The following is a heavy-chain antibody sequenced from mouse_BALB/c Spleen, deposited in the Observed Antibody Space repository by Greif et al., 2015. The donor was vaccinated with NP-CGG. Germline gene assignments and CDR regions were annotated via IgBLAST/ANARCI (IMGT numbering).Heavy chain of an antibody. CDR1: GYTFTSYW. CDR3: ARRDGNYHFDY. V-gene: IGHV1-7*01. CDR2: INPSTGYT. D-gene: IGHD2-1*01. Sequence: VQLQQSGAELAKPGASVKMSCKASGYTFTSYWMHWVKQRPGQGLEWIGYINPSTGYTEYNQKFKDKATLTADKSSSTAYMQLSSLTSEDSAVYYCARRDGNYHFDYWGQGTTLTVSS. J-gene: IGHJ2*01.